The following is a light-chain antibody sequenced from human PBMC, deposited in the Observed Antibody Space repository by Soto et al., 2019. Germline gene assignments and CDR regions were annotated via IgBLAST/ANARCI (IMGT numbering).Light chain of an antibody. J-gene: IGKJ2*01. CDR3: QQCYTTPYT. V-gene: IGKV1-39*01. CDR2: GAS. CDR1: QTIKSY. Sequence: DIQMTQSPSSLSASVGDRVTITCRASQTIKSYLNWYQHKPGKAPQLLISGASSLQGGVPSRFSGSASGPEFTLTISSLQPEDIATYYGQQCYTTPYTFGQGTKLDLK.